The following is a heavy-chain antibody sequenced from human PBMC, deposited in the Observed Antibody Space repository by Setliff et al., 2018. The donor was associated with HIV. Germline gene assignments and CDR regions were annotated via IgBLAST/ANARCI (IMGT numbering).Heavy chain of an antibody. D-gene: IGHD6-19*01. CDR3: ARDASGWQTFDY. V-gene: IGHV4-59*01. CDR2: IYYSGST. J-gene: IGHJ4*02. Sequence: SETLSLTCTVSGGSISSYYWSWIRQPPGKGLEWIGYIYYSGSTYYNPSLKSRVTISVDTSKNQFSLKLSSVTAADTAVYYCARDASGWQTFDYWGQGTRVTVSS. CDR1: GGSISSYY.